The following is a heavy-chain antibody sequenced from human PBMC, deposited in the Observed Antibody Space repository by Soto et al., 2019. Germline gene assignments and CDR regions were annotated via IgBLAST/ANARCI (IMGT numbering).Heavy chain of an antibody. CDR3: ARAWGRFTTAGTDY. CDR2: INPNSGGT. V-gene: IGHV1-2*02. CDR1: GYTFTGYY. J-gene: IGHJ4*02. D-gene: IGHD3-16*01. Sequence: ASVKVSCKASGYTFTGYYMHWVLQAPGQGLEWMGWINPNSGGTNYAQKFQGRVTMTRDTSISTAYMELSRLRSDDTAVYYCARAWGRFTTAGTDYWGQGTLVTVSS.